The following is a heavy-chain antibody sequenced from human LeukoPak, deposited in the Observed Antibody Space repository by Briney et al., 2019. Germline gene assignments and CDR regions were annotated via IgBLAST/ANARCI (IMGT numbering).Heavy chain of an antibody. CDR3: AREFWSGSYSDK. J-gene: IGHJ4*02. Sequence: SETPSLTCTVSGGSISSYYWSWIRQPPGKGLEWMGYIYYSGSTNYNPSLKSRVTISVDTSKNQFSLKLSSVTAADTAVYYCAREFWSGSYSDKWGQGTLVTVSS. CDR2: IYYSGST. D-gene: IGHD3-3*01. V-gene: IGHV4-59*01. CDR1: GGSISSYY.